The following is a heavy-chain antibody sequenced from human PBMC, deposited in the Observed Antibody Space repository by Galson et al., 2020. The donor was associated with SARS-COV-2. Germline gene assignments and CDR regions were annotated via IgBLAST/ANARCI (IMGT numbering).Heavy chain of an antibody. V-gene: IGHV3-73*01. CDR1: GFIFSDSP. D-gene: IGHD6-6*01. CDR3: TRVPPNSNSFWDAFDI. Sequence: LSLTCAASGFIFSDSPMHWVRQASGKGLEWVGRIRSRTNNYATTYAASVKGRFTISRDDSKNTAFLQMNSLKIEDTAVYYCTRVPPNSNSFWDAFDIWGHGTMVTVSS. CDR2: IRSRTNNYAT. J-gene: IGHJ3*02.